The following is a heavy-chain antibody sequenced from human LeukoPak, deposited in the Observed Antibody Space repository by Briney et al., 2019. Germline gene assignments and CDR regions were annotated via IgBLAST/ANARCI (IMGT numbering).Heavy chain of an antibody. Sequence: GGSLRLSCAASGFTFHDYAMHWVRQVPGKGLEWVSGITWNSGSVLYTDSVRGRFTISRDNAKNSLYLQMNSLRPEDMAFYYCAKGLGVASLIVDALDMWGQGTMVTV. J-gene: IGHJ3*02. V-gene: IGHV3-9*03. CDR3: AKGLGVASLIVDALDM. D-gene: IGHD3/OR15-3a*01. CDR1: GFTFHDYA. CDR2: ITWNSGSV.